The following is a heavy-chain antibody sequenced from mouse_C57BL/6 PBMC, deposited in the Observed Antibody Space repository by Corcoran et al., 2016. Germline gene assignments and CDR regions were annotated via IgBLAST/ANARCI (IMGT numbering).Heavy chain of an antibody. V-gene: IGHV3-6*01. CDR2: ISYDGSN. J-gene: IGHJ2*01. CDR1: GYSITSGNY. CDR3: ARDQIGSSYLDY. D-gene: IGHD1-1*01. Sequence: DVQLQESGPGLVKPSQSLSLTCSVTGYSITSGNYWNWIRQFPGNKLEWMGYISYDGSNNYNPSLKNRISITRDTSKNQFFLKLNSVTTEDTATYYCARDQIGSSYLDYWGQGTTLTVSS.